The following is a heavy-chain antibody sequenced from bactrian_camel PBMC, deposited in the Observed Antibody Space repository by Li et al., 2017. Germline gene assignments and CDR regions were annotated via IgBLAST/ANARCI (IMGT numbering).Heavy chain of an antibody. CDR1: RNIHC. CDR2: IFTDGTSI. J-gene: IGHJ4*01. Sequence: HVQLVESGGGSVQAGGSLRLSCVASRNIHCMGWFRQAPGKEREGLARIFTDGTSIWYADSVKGRFTISTDNAKNTVYLQMNSLKPEDTAIYYCAARVNMVCYRAPDDYPYWGQGTQVTVS. CDR3: AARVNMVCYRAPDDYPY. V-gene: IGHV3S53*01. D-gene: IGHD3*01.